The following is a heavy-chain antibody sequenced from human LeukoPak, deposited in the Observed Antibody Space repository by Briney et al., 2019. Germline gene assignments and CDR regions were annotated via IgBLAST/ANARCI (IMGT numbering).Heavy chain of an antibody. V-gene: IGHV3-23*01. CDR1: GFPFSASA. J-gene: IGHJ5*02. CDR3: ATVKYDYGDPVGWFDP. Sequence: PGRSLRLSCAASGFPFSASAMSWVRQAPGKGLEWVSHILSTGTTYYADSMRGRFTISRDNSKNTLYLLMTSLIADDTAVYYCATVKYDYGDPVGWFDPWGQGTLVTVSS. D-gene: IGHD4-17*01. CDR2: ILSTGTT.